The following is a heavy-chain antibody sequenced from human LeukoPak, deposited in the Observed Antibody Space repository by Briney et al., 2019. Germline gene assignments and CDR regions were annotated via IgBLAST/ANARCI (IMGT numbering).Heavy chain of an antibody. CDR3: ARLRFDFWSGYTHPYFDY. J-gene: IGHJ4*02. V-gene: IGHV4-39*01. CDR1: GGSISSSNYS. D-gene: IGHD3-3*01. Sequence: KPSETLSLTCTVSGGSISSSNYSWGWIRQPPGKGLEWIGSIYYSGTTYYNPSLKSRVTISVDTSKIQFSLKLSSVAATDTAVYFCARLRFDFWSGYTHPYFDYWGQGTLVTVSS. CDR2: IYYSGTT.